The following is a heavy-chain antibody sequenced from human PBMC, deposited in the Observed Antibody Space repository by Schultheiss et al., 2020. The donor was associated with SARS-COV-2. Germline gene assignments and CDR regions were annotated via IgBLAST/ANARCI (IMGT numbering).Heavy chain of an antibody. CDR1: GFTFSSYW. CDR2: INSDGSST. J-gene: IGHJ2*01. D-gene: IGHD3-22*01. Sequence: GGSLRLSCAASGFTFSSYWMHWVRQAPGKGLVWVSRINSDGSSTSYADSVKGRFTISRDNAKNTLYLQMNSLRAEDTAVYYCASRLFSVRYYYDSSGPWYFDLWGRGTLVTVSS. V-gene: IGHV3-74*01. CDR3: ASRLFSVRYYYDSSGPWYFDL.